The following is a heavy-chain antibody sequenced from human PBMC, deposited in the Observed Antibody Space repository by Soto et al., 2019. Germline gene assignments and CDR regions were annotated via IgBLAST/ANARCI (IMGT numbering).Heavy chain of an antibody. Sequence: GASVKVSCKASGGTFSSYTISWVRQAPGQGLEWMGRIIPILGIANYAQKFQGRVTITADKSTSTAYMELSSLRSEDTAVYYCARPVDYGDYLGTWGQGTLVTVSS. D-gene: IGHD4-17*01. J-gene: IGHJ4*02. CDR2: IIPILGIA. V-gene: IGHV1-69*02. CDR3: ARPVDYGDYLGT. CDR1: GGTFSSYT.